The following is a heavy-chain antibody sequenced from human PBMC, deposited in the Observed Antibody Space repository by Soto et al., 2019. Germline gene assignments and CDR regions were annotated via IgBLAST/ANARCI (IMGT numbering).Heavy chain of an antibody. CDR2: INPSGGST. J-gene: IGHJ6*02. Sequence: NVSWKGSGYALTGYYMHCLRQNNGKGLEWMGIINPSGGSTSYAQKFQGRVTMTRDTSTSTVYMELSSLRSEDTAVYYCARDRYSSSPPGLYYYYGMDVWGQGTTVTVSS. V-gene: IGHV1-46*01. CDR1: GYALTGYY. CDR3: ARDRYSSSPPGLYYYYGMDV. D-gene: IGHD6-13*01.